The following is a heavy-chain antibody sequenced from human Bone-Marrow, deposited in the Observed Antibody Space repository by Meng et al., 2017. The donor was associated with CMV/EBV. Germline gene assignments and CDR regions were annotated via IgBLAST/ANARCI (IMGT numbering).Heavy chain of an antibody. D-gene: IGHD5-24*01. CDR3: RIVEMATSEDY. J-gene: IGHJ4*02. V-gene: IGHV4-61*01. CDR2: VYYTGST. Sequence: SETLSLTCNVSGDSVSNTNYYWSWVRQPPGKGLNYIGYVYYTGSTNYDPSLKSRVTISLDTSKNQFSLKLSSVTAADTAVYYCRIVEMATSEDYWGQGTLVTVSP. CDR1: GDSVSNTNYY.